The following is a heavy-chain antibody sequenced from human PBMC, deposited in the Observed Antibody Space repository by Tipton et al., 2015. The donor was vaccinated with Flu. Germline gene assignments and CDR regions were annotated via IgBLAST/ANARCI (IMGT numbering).Heavy chain of an antibody. V-gene: IGHV4-61*02. J-gene: IGHJ2*01. CDR1: GGSISSGSYY. D-gene: IGHD3-22*01. CDR3: ARGPLIIRYDASSGYSVDWYFDL. Sequence: TLSLTCSVSGGSISSGSYYWSWVRQSAGKGLEWIGRIYTSGSTNYNPSLKSRVTISTDTSKNQFSLNVTSVTAADTAVYYCARGPLIIRYDASSGYSVDWYFDLWGRGTLVVVSS. CDR2: IYTSGST.